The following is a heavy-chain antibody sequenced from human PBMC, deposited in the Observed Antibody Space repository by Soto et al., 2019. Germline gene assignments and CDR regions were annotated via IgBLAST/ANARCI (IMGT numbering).Heavy chain of an antibody. D-gene: IGHD6-6*01. CDR1: GFTVSSNY. CDR2: IYSGGST. V-gene: IGHV3-66*01. Sequence: SLRLSCAASGFTVSSNYMSWVRQAPGKGLEWVSVIYSGGSTYYADSVKGRFTISRDNSKNTLYLQMNSLRAEDTAVYYCAREGGIIAAQYYYYYAMDVWGPGTTVTLSS. J-gene: IGHJ6*02. CDR3: AREGGIIAAQYYYYYAMDV.